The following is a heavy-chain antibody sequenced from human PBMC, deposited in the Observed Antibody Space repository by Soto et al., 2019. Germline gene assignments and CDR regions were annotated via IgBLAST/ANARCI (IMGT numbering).Heavy chain of an antibody. CDR2: ISSSSSYI. Sequence: EVQLVESGGGLVKPGGSLRLSCAASGFTFSSYSMNWVRQAPGKGLEWVSSISSSSSYIYYADSVKGRFTISRDNAKNLLYLQMNSLRAEDTAVYYCARSPMALYYYYGMDVWGQGTTVTVSS. CDR3: ARSPMALYYYYGMDV. V-gene: IGHV3-21*01. CDR1: GFTFSSYS. J-gene: IGHJ6*02. D-gene: IGHD3-10*01.